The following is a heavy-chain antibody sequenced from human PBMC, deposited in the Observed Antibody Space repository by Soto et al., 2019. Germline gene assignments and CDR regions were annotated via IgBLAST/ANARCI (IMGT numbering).Heavy chain of an antibody. Sequence: EVQLVESGGGLVQPGGSLRLSCAASGFTFSSYWMHWVRQAPGKGLVWVSRIKSDGSNINYADSVKGRFTITRDNAKNALDLQMNTLRAEDTAIYYCARGGFCGSGSFIQGDYWGQGTLVTVSS. CDR2: IKSDGSNI. J-gene: IGHJ4*02. D-gene: IGHD3-10*01. CDR1: GFTFSSYW. V-gene: IGHV3-74*01. CDR3: ARGGFCGSGSFIQGDY.